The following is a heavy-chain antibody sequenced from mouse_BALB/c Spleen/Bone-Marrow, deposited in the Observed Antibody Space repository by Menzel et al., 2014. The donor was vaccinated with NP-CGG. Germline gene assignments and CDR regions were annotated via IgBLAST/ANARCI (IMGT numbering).Heavy chain of an antibody. CDR2: IYPGSGST. D-gene: IGHD2-1*01. CDR3: ARLDGNYRYAMDY. CDR1: GYTFTDYV. J-gene: IGHJ4*01. Sequence: QVQLQQPGPELVKPGASVKMSCKASGYTFTDYVITWVKQRTGQGLERIGEIYPGSGSTYYNEKFKGKATLTADKSSNTAYMQLGSLTSEDSAVYFCARLDGNYRYAMDYWGQGTSVTVSS. V-gene: IGHV1-77*01.